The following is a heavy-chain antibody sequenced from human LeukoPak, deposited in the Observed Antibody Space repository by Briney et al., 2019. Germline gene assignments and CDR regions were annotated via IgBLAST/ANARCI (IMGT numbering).Heavy chain of an antibody. J-gene: IGHJ3*02. D-gene: IGHD2-15*01. CDR2: ISGSGGST. Sequence: GGSLRLSCAASGFTFSSYAMSWVRQAPGKGLEWVSTISGSGGSTDYADSVKGRFTISRDNAKNSLYLQMNSLRAEDTAVYYCAREGSGQGAFDIWGQGTMVTVSS. CDR3: AREGSGQGAFDI. V-gene: IGHV3-23*01. CDR1: GFTFSSYA.